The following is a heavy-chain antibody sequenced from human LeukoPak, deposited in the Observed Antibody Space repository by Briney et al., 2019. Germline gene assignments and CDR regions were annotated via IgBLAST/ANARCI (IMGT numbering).Heavy chain of an antibody. Sequence: SETLSLTCAIYGGSFSGYYWSWIRQPPGKGLEWIGEINHSGSTNYNPSLKSRVTISVDTSKNQFSLKLSSVTAADTAVYYCARVLYYYYMDVWGKGTTVTVSS. CDR1: GGSFSGYY. J-gene: IGHJ6*03. CDR3: ARVLYYYYMDV. D-gene: IGHD3-16*01. V-gene: IGHV4-34*01. CDR2: INHSGST.